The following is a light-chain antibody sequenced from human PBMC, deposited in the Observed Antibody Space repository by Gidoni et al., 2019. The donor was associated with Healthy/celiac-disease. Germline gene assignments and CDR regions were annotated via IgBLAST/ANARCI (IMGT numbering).Light chain of an antibody. CDR1: SSNIGSNY. CDR3: AAWDDSLSGWV. J-gene: IGLJ3*02. CDR2: RNN. Sequence: TISCSGSSSNIGSNYVYWYQQLPGTAPKLLIYRNNQRPSGVPDRFSGSKSGTSASLAISGLRSEDEADYYCAAWDDSLSGWVFGGGTKLTVL. V-gene: IGLV1-47*01.